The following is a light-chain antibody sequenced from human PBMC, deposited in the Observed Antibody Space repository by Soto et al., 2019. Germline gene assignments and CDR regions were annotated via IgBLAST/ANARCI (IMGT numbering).Light chain of an antibody. CDR1: QSIARW. CDR3: QQYNSYWT. Sequence: DIQMTQSPSTLSASVGDRVTITCRASQSIARWVAWYQQKPGKAPKLLIYDASNLESGVPSRFSGSGSGTEFTLTIISLQPGDFATYYCQQYNSYWTFGPGTKVDIK. V-gene: IGKV1-5*01. CDR2: DAS. J-gene: IGKJ1*01.